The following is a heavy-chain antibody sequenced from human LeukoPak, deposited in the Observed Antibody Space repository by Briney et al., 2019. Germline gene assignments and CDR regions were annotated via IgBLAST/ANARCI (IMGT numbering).Heavy chain of an antibody. CDR1: GFAFSSYW. J-gene: IGHJ4*02. Sequence: GGSLRLSCAASGFAFSSYWMTWVRQAPGKGLEWVANIKEDGSERYYVDSVKGRFTFSRDNARNSPYLQMNSLRAEDTAVYYCASAYYGSGSYPLDYWGQGTLVTVSS. CDR2: IKEDGSER. D-gene: IGHD3-10*01. CDR3: ASAYYGSGSYPLDY. V-gene: IGHV3-7*01.